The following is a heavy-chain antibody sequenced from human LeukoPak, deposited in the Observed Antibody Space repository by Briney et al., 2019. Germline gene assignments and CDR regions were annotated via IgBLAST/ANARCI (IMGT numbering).Heavy chain of an antibody. CDR1: GYTFTSYG. Sequence: ASVKVSCKASGYTFTSYGISWVRQAPGQGREGTGWISAYNGNTNYAQKLQGRVTMTTDTSTTTAYMELRTLTSDDTAVYYCPRDLGASGYGRSYYYYGMDVWGKGTTVTVSS. CDR3: PRDLGASGYGRSYYYYGMDV. CDR2: ISAYNGNT. D-gene: IGHD5-12*01. V-gene: IGHV1-18*04. J-gene: IGHJ6*04.